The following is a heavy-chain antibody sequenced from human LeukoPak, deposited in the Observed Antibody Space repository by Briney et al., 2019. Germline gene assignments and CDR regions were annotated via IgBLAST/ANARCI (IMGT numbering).Heavy chain of an antibody. CDR2: IYYSGST. V-gene: IGHV4-59*01. D-gene: IGHD3-10*01. J-gene: IGHJ4*02. CDR3: ARTALRWLQGVWVREYYFDY. Sequence: SETLSLTCTVSGGSISSYYWSWIRQPPGKGLEWIGYIYYSGSTNYNPSLKSRVTISVDTSKNQFSLKLSSVTAADTAVYYCARTALRWLQGVWVREYYFDYWGQGTLVTVSS. CDR1: GGSISSYY.